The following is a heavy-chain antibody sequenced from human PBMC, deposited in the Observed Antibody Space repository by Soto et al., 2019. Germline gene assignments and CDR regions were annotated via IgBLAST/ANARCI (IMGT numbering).Heavy chain of an antibody. CDR2: INSDGSTT. J-gene: IGHJ5*02. D-gene: IGHD5-12*01. CDR1: GFTFSTYW. Sequence: EVQLVESGGGLVQPGGSLRLSCAASGFTFSTYWMHWVRQVPGKGLVWVSRINSDGSTTSYADSVKGRFTISRDNAKNTLFLQMSSMRAEDTAVYYCAGGVATLLAWGQGTLVTVSS. CDR3: AGGVATLLA. V-gene: IGHV3-74*01.